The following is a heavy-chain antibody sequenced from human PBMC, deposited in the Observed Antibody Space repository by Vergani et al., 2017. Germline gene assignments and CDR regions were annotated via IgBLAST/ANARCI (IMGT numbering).Heavy chain of an antibody. D-gene: IGHD2-15*01. CDR2: IWYDGSNK. Sequence: QVQLVESGGGVVQPGRSLRLSCAASGFTFSSYGMHWVRQAPGKGLEWVAVIWYDGSNKYYADSVKGRFTISRDNSKTTLYLQMNSLRAEDTAVYYCAKEVVAASVIDYWGQGTLVTVSS. V-gene: IGHV3-33*06. CDR3: AKEVVAASVIDY. CDR1: GFTFSSYG. J-gene: IGHJ4*02.